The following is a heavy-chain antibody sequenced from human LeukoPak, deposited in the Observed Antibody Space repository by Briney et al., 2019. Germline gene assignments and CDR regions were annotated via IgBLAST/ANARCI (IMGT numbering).Heavy chain of an antibody. J-gene: IGHJ5*02. V-gene: IGHV1-2*02. CDR1: GYTFTGYY. CDR2: INPNSGGT. Sequence: SVKVSCKASGYTFTGYYMHWVRQAPGQGPEWMGWINPNSGGTNYAQKFQGRVTMTRDTSISTAYMELSRLRSDDTAVYYCARDRKYYDILTGYYHNWFDPWGQGTLVTVSS. D-gene: IGHD3-9*01. CDR3: ARDRKYYDILTGYYHNWFDP.